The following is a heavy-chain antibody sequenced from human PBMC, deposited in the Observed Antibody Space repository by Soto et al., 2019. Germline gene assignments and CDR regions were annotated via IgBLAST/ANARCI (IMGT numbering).Heavy chain of an antibody. Sequence: QITLKESGPTLVKPTQTLTLTCTFSGFSLSTSGVGVGWIRQPPGKALEWLALIYWDDDKRYSPSLKSRLTITKDTSKNQVVLTMTNLDPVDTATYYCAHSQWELPNGAFDIWGQGTMVTVSS. CDR2: IYWDDDK. V-gene: IGHV2-5*02. D-gene: IGHD1-26*01. CDR1: GFSLSTSGVG. CDR3: AHSQWELPNGAFDI. J-gene: IGHJ3*02.